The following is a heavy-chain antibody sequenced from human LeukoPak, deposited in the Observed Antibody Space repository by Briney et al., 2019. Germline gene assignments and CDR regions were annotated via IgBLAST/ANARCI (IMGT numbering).Heavy chain of an antibody. CDR1: GFTFSSYG. D-gene: IGHD6-13*01. CDR3: AKHEGSSWYGEFDY. CDR2: ISYDGSND. J-gene: IGHJ4*02. V-gene: IGHV3-30*18. Sequence: PGRSLRLSCAASGFTFSSYGMHWVRQAPGKGLEWVALISYDGSNDYYADSVKGRFTISRDNSKNTLYLQMNSLRAEDTAMYYCAKHEGSSWYGEFDYWGQGTLVTVSS.